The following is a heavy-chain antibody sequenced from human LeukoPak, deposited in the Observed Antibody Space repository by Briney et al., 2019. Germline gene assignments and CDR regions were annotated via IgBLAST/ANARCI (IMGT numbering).Heavy chain of an antibody. CDR2: IYHSGST. CDR1: GYSISSGYY. CDR3: ARAQQLVPFDY. J-gene: IGHJ4*02. V-gene: IGHV4-38-2*02. Sequence: SETLSLTCTASGYSISSGYYWGWIRQPPGKGLEWIGSIYHSGSTYYNPSLKSRVTISVDTSKNQFSLKLSSVTAADTAVYYCARAQQLVPFDYWGQRTLVTVSS. D-gene: IGHD6-13*01.